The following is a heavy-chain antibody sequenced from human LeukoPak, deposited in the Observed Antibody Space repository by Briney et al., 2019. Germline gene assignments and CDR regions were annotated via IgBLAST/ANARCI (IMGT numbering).Heavy chain of an antibody. CDR3: ASGGYSFFY. V-gene: IGHV3-7*03. D-gene: IGHD5-18*01. CDR1: GFSFSSYW. CDR2: IKQDGSEK. J-gene: IGHJ4*02. Sequence: TGGSLRLSCAASGFSFSSYWMNWVRQAPGKGLEWVANIKQDGSEKYYVDSVKGRFTIFRDNAKNSLYLQMNSLRAEDTAVYYCASGGYSFFYWGQGTLVTVSS.